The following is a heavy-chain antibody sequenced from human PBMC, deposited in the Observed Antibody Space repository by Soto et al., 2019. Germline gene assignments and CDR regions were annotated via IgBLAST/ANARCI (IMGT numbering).Heavy chain of an antibody. J-gene: IGHJ4*02. Sequence: SDTLSLTCTVAGYSTSSGGYFWIWIRQHPGKGLEWIGYIYYSGTTYYNPSLKSRVFMSVDTSKNQFSLKLSSVTAADTAVYYCARVGGITMIVEDDYWGQGPLVTVS. D-gene: IGHD3-22*01. CDR2: IYYSGTT. CDR3: ARVGGITMIVEDDY. CDR1: GYSTSSGGYF. V-gene: IGHV4-31*03.